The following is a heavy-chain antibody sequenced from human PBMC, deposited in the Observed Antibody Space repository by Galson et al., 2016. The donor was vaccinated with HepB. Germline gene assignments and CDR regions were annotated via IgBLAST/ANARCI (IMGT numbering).Heavy chain of an antibody. Sequence: SLRLSCAASGFTFSSYSMNWVRQAPGKGLEWVSSISSSSSYIYYADSVKGRFTISRDNAKNSLYLQMNSLRAGDTAVYYCARGKSLWTTPWNYGLDVWGKGTTVTVSS. CDR2: ISSSSSYI. V-gene: IGHV3-21*01. J-gene: IGHJ6*04. CDR1: GFTFSSYS. CDR3: ARGKSLWTTPWNYGLDV. D-gene: IGHD3-10*01.